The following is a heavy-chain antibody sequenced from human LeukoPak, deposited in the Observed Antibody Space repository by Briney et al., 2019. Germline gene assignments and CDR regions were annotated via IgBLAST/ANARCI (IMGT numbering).Heavy chain of an antibody. CDR3: ARPQREARYQLAYQEPGGAFDI. J-gene: IGHJ3*02. Sequence: ASVKVSCKASGYTFTSYYMHWVRQAPGQGLEWMGIINPSGGSTSYAQKFQGRVTMTRDTSTSTVYMELSSLRSEDTAVYYCARPQREARYQLAYQEPGGAFDIWGQGTMVTVSS. D-gene: IGHD2-2*01. V-gene: IGHV1-46*01. CDR2: INPSGGST. CDR1: GYTFTSYY.